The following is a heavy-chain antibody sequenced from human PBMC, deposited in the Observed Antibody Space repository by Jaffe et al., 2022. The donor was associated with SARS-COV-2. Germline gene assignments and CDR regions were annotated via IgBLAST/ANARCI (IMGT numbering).Heavy chain of an antibody. CDR3: ARAHGYATGYYYYGMDV. V-gene: IGHV3-33*01. CDR1: GFTFSSYG. D-gene: IGHD2-15*01. CDR2: IWYDGSNK. Sequence: QVQLVESGGGVVQPGRSLRLSCAASGFTFSSYGMHWVRQAPGKGLEWVAVIWYDGSNKYYADSVKGRFTISRDNSKNTLYLQMNSLRAEDTAVYYCARAHGYATGYYYYGMDVWGQGTTVTVSS. J-gene: IGHJ6*02.